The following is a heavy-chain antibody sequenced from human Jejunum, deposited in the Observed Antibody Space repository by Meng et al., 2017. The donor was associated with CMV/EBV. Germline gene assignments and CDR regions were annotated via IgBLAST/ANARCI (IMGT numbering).Heavy chain of an antibody. J-gene: IGHJ4*02. Sequence: QWPLRESRPGLEKTSAPQFRTCPGSGDSIPGYFFNRTLKPAGKGLEWTERVYTSGSTNYSPSLKRRVTMSVDTSTQQLSLKLTSVTAADTAVYYCARASNSAGWYGFDYWGQGTLVTVSS. CDR3: ARASNSAGWYGFDY. CDR1: GDSIPGYF. D-gene: IGHD6-19*01. V-gene: IGHV4-4*07. CDR2: VYTSGST.